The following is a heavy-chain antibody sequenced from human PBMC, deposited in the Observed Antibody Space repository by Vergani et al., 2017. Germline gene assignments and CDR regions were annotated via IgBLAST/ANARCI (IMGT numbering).Heavy chain of an antibody. D-gene: IGHD3-22*01. CDR2: IDWDDDK. J-gene: IGHJ3*02. CDR3: ARIGYFYDSSGYLERDAFDI. V-gene: IGHV2-70*13. CDR1: GFSLSTSGMC. Sequence: QVTLRESGPALVKPTQTLTLTCTFSGFSLSTSGMCVSWIRQPPGKALEWLALIDWDDDKYYSTSLKTRLTISKDTSKNQVVLTMTNMDPVDTATYYCARIGYFYDSSGYLERDAFDIWGQGTMVTVSS.